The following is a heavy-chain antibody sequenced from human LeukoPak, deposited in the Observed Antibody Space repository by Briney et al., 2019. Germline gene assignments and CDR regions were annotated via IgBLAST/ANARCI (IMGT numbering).Heavy chain of an antibody. J-gene: IGHJ6*02. CDR3: ATQSGSYYYYYGMDV. CDR1: GYTLTELS. V-gene: IGHV1-24*01. CDR2: FDPEDGET. Sequence: APVKVSCKVSGYTLTELSMHWVRQAPGKGLEWMGGFDPEDGETIYAQKFQGRVTMTEDTSTDTAYMELSSLRSEDTAVYYCATQSGSYYYYYGMDVWGQGTTVTVSS. D-gene: IGHD1-26*01.